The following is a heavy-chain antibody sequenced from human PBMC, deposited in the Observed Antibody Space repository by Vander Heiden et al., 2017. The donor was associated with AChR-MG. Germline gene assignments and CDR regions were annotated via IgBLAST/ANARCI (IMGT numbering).Heavy chain of an antibody. CDR3: ARSYDFWSGYTAPGGV. CDR2: IWYDGSNK. V-gene: IGHV3-33*01. CDR1: GFTFSSYG. J-gene: IGHJ6*02. D-gene: IGHD3-3*01. Sequence: GESGGGVVQPGRSLRLSCAASGFTFSSYGMHWVRQAPGKGLEWVAVIWYDGSNKYYADSVKGRFTIPRDNSKNTLYLQMNSLRAEDTAVYYCARSYDFWSGYTAPGGVWGQGTTVTVSS.